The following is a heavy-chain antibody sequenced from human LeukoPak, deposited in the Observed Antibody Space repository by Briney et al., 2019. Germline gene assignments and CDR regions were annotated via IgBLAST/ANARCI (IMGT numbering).Heavy chain of an antibody. J-gene: IGHJ4*02. CDR2: ISTSSGTI. Sequence: GGSLRLSCAASGFTFSSYSMKWVRQAPGKGLEWVSYISTSSGTIYYADSVKGRFTISRDNAKNSLYLQMNSLRAEDTAVYYCAKYAGSSALDYWGQGTLVTVSS. CDR3: AKYAGSSALDY. CDR1: GFTFSSYS. V-gene: IGHV3-48*04. D-gene: IGHD3-22*01.